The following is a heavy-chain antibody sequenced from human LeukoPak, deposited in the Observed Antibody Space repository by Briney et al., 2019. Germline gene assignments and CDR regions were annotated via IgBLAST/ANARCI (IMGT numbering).Heavy chain of an antibody. Sequence: PSETLSLTCAVYGGSLSSFFWSWIRQPPGQGLEWIGEITHRGRTNHNPSLKGRVSISLDTSKNQFSLRLSSVTAADTAVYYCAPIFGDYSDFDSWGQGTLVTVSS. J-gene: IGHJ4*01. CDR3: APIFGDYSDFDS. V-gene: IGHV4-34*01. D-gene: IGHD4-17*01. CDR1: GGSLSSFF. CDR2: ITHRGRT.